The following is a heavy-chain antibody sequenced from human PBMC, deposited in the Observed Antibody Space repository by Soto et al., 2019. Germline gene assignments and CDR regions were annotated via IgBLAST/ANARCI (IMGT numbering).Heavy chain of an antibody. Sequence: SVKVSCKXSGFTFTSSAFQWVRQARGQRLEWIGWIAVGSGYTNYAQRFQDRVTLTRDVSTATTYMELSRLTSEDTAIYYCAADATAWQQMVPSDYWGQGTLVTVSS. D-gene: IGHD2-8*01. CDR1: GFTFTSSA. CDR2: IAVGSGYT. J-gene: IGHJ4*02. CDR3: AADATAWQQMVPSDY. V-gene: IGHV1-58*01.